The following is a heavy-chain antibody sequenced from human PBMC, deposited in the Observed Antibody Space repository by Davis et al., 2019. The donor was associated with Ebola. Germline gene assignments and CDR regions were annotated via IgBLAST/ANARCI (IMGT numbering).Heavy chain of an antibody. D-gene: IGHD3-22*01. CDR1: GYTFTIYW. J-gene: IGHJ1*01. CDR2: SYPGDSDS. CDR3: ARVWVDSTGSPQYFQH. V-gene: IGHV5-51*01. Sequence: PGGSLRLSCTGSGYTFTIYWIGRVRHIPGKGLEWMGISYPGDSDSRYSPSFQGQVTISADKSISTAYLQWSSLKASDTAMYYCARVWVDSTGSPQYFQHWGQGTLVTVSS.